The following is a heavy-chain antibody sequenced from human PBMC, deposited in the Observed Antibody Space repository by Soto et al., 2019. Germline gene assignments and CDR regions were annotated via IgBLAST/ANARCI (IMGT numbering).Heavy chain of an antibody. CDR3: ARSSPDDYGDCGYFDC. Sequence: GASVKVSCKASGGTFSSYAISWVRQAPGQGLEWMGGIIPIFGTANYAQKFQGRVTITADESTSTAYMEMSSLRSEDTAVYYCARSSPDDYGDCGYFDCWGQGTRVTVSS. D-gene: IGHD4-17*01. CDR1: GGTFSSYA. CDR2: IIPIFGTA. J-gene: IGHJ4*02. V-gene: IGHV1-69*13.